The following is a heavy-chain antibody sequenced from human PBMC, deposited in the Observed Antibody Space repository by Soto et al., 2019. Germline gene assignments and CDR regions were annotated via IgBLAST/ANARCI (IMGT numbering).Heavy chain of an antibody. V-gene: IGHV3-23*01. D-gene: IGHD2-15*01. J-gene: IGHJ4*02. CDR1: GFTFSSYA. CDR3: ASNTRYYPPDY. CDR2: ISVSGGST. Sequence: EVQLLESGGGLVQPGGSLRLSCAASGFTFSSYAMSWVRQAPGKGLAWVSGISVSGGSTYYADSVKGRFNISRDNSKNTLYLHMNSLRAEDTAVYYCASNTRYYPPDYWGQGTLVTVSS.